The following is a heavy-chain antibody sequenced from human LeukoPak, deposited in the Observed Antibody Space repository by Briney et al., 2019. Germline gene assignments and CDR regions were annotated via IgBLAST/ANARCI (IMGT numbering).Heavy chain of an antibody. CDR3: AKDPWNAAVANTNGWFDP. V-gene: IGHV3-23*01. CDR2: ISGSGGNT. Sequence: QPGRSLRLSCAASGFTFRNYAMSWVRRAPGKGLEWVSSISGSGGNTYYAQSVKGRFSISRDNSKNTLNLQMDSLRADDTALYFCAKDPWNAAVANTNGWFDPWGQGTLVTVSS. D-gene: IGHD6-19*01. CDR1: GFTFRNYA. J-gene: IGHJ5*02.